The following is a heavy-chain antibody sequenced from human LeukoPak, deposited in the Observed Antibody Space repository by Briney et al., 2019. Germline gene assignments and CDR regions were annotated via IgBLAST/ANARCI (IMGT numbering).Heavy chain of an antibody. D-gene: IGHD3-22*01. Sequence: SVKVSCKASGGTFSSYAISWVRQAPGQGLEWMGGIIPIFGTANYAQKFQGRVTITADESTSTAYMELSSLRSEDTAVYYCARDGGAMIVVVMFDYWGQGTLVTVSS. J-gene: IGHJ4*02. CDR2: IIPIFGTA. V-gene: IGHV1-69*13. CDR3: ARDGGAMIVVVMFDY. CDR1: GGTFSSYA.